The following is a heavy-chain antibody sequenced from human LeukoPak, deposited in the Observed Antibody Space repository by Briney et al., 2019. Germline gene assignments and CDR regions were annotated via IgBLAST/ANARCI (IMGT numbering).Heavy chain of an antibody. Sequence: GALRLSFAASGFTFSSYGMHWVRPAPGKGLGWVAVIWYDGSNKYYADSVKGRFTISRDNSKNTLYLQMNSLRAEDTAVYYCARVGGSGSLDYWGQGTLVTVSS. CDR2: IWYDGSNK. V-gene: IGHV3-33*01. CDR1: GFTFSSYG. D-gene: IGHD3-10*01. CDR3: ARVGGSGSLDY. J-gene: IGHJ4*02.